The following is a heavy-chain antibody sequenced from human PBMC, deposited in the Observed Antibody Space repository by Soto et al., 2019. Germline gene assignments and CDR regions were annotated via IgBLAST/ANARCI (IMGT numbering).Heavy chain of an antibody. V-gene: IGHV3-15*01. CDR2: IKSKTDGGTT. D-gene: IGHD2-21*02. CDR3: TTGGNCGGDCYFADAFDI. CDR1: GFTFINAW. Sequence: PWGSLRLSCAASGFTFINAWIIFFRQSPLKWLEWVVRIKSKTDGGTTDYAAPVKGRFTISRDDSKNTLYLQMDSLKTEDTAVYYCTTGGNCGGDCYFADAFDIWGQGTMVTVS. J-gene: IGHJ3*02.